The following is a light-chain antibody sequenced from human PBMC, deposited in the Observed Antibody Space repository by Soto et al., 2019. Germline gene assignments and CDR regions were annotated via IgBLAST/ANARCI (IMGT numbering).Light chain of an antibody. CDR3: QHYNSYSEA. Sequence: DIQMTQSPSTLSGSVGDRVTITCRASQTISSWLAWYQQKPGKAPKLLIYKASTLKSGVPSRCSGSGSGTEVTLTSRSLQPDDFANYYCQHYNSYSEAFGEGTKVELK. CDR1: QTISSW. CDR2: KAS. J-gene: IGKJ1*01. V-gene: IGKV1-5*03.